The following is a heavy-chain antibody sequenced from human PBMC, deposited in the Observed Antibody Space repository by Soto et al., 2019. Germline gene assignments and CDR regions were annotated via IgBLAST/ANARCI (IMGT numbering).Heavy chain of an antibody. D-gene: IGHD3-10*01. CDR2: LYSGGST. V-gene: IGHV3-53*04. J-gene: IGHJ6*03. CDR3: ARAAWGLWFGYMDV. Sequence: EMQLVESGGGLVQPGGSLRLSCAASGFTVSSNYKSWVRQAPGKGLEWVSVLYSGGSTYYADSVKGRFTISRHNSNNTLFLQMNSLRADDTAVYYCARAAWGLWFGYMDVWGRGTTVTVSS. CDR1: GFTVSSNY.